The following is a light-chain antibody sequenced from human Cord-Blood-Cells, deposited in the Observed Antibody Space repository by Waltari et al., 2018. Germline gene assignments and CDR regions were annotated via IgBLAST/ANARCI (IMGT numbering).Light chain of an antibody. Sequence: QSALTQPASVSGSPGQSITISCTGTSSDGGRYNLVSWYQQHPGKAPKLMIDEGSKRPSGVSNRFSGSKSGNTASLTISGLQAEDEADYYCCSYAGSSTLVFGGGTKLTVL. J-gene: IGLJ3*02. CDR2: EGS. CDR3: CSYAGSSTLV. V-gene: IGLV2-23*01. CDR1: SSDGGRYNL.